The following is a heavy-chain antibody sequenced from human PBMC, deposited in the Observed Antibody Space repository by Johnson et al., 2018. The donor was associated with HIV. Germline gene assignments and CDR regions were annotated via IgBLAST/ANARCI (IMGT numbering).Heavy chain of an antibody. Sequence: QVQLVESGGGVVQPGGSLRLSCAASAFNFNTYGMDWVRQAPGKGLEWVAFIRYDGSSKYYADSVKGRFTVSRDNSKNTLYLQMKSLGPEDTAVYYCAKESKWESRTPHAFDLWGQGTMVTVSS. CDR3: AKESKWESRTPHAFDL. CDR1: AFNFNTYG. D-gene: IGHD1-26*01. V-gene: IGHV3-30*02. CDR2: IRYDGSSK. J-gene: IGHJ3*01.